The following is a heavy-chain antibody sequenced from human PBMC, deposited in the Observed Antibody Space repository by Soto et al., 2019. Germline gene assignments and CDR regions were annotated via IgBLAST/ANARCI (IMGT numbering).Heavy chain of an antibody. J-gene: IGHJ5*02. CDR1: GYTFTSYG. D-gene: IGHD2-15*01. V-gene: IGHV1-18*01. Sequence: ASVKVSCKASGYTFTSYGISWVRQAPGQGLEWMGWISAYNGNTNYAQKLQGRVTMTTDTSTSTAYMELRSLRSDDTAVYYCARDHPPPHYCSGGSCDNWFDPWGQGTLVTVSS. CDR2: ISAYNGNT. CDR3: ARDHPPPHYCSGGSCDNWFDP.